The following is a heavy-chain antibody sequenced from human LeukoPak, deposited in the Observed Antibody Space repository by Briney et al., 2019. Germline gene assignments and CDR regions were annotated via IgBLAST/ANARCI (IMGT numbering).Heavy chain of an antibody. CDR1: GFTVSTNY. J-gene: IGHJ4*02. CDR2: IKQDGSEK. CDR3: ARDRQIAY. Sequence: GGSLRLSCAASGFTVSTNYMSWVRQAPRQGLEWVANIKQDGSEKHYVDSVKGRFTISRDNAKNSLYLQMNSLRAEDTAVYYCARDRQIAYWGQGTLVTVSS. V-gene: IGHV3-7*01.